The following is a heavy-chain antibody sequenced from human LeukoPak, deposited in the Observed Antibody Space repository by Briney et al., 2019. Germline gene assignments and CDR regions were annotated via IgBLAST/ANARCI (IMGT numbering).Heavy chain of an antibody. Sequence: PSQTLSLTCAVSGGSISSGAYSWSWVRQPPGKGLEWIAYIYHSGSTYYNPSLKSRVTISVDRSKNQFSLKLSSVTAADTAVYYCADEKVDDFWSGDYDYWGQGTLVTVSS. CDR2: IYHSGST. CDR3: ADEKVDDFWSGDYDY. D-gene: IGHD3-3*01. CDR1: GGSISSGAYS. V-gene: IGHV4-30-2*01. J-gene: IGHJ4*02.